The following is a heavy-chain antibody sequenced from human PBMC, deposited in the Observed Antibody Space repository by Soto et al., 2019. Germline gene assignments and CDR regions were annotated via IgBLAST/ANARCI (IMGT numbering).Heavy chain of an antibody. CDR3: ARGPWSIAVADYYYYGMDV. Sequence: SQTLSLTCAISGDSVSSNSAAWNWIRQSPSRGLKWLGRTYYRSKWYNDYAVSVKSRITINPDTSKNQFSLQLNSVTPEDTAVYYCARGPWSIAVADYYYYGMDVWGQGTTVTVSS. CDR2: TYYRSKWYN. V-gene: IGHV6-1*01. CDR1: GDSVSSNSAA. D-gene: IGHD6-19*01. J-gene: IGHJ6*02.